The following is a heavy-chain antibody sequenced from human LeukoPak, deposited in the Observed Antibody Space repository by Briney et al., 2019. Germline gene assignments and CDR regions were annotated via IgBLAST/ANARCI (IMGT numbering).Heavy chain of an antibody. J-gene: IGHJ6*03. CDR3: ARDLSGNYDSSGYHYYYYMDV. V-gene: IGHV4-59*01. Sequence: SETLSLTCTVSGGSISSYYWSWIRQPPGKGLEWIGYIYYSGSTNYNPSLKSRVTISVDTSKNQFSLKLSSVTAADTAVYYCARDLSGNYDSSGYHYYYYMDVWGKGTTVTVSS. CDR1: GGSISSYY. CDR2: IYYSGST. D-gene: IGHD3-22*01.